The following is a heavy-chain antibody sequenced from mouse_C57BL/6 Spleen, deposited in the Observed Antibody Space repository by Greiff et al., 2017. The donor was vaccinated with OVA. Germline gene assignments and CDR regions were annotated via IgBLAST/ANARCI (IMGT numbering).Heavy chain of an antibody. CDR2: INYDGSST. D-gene: IGHD1-1*01. Sequence: EVMLVESEGGLVQPGSSMKLSCTASGFTFSDYYMAWVRQVPEKGLEWVANINYDGSSTYYLDSLKSRFIISRDNAKNILYLQMSSLKSEDTATYYCARGPLYYGSSSWFAYWGQGTLVTVSA. CDR1: GFTFSDYY. J-gene: IGHJ3*01. CDR3: ARGPLYYGSSSWFAY. V-gene: IGHV5-16*01.